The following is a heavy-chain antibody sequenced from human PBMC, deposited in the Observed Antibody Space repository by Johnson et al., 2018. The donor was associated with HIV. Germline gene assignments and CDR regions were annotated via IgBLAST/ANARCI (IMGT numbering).Heavy chain of an antibody. Sequence: QLVESGGGVVQPGGSLILSCAASGFTFDDYAMHWVRQAPGKGLEWVSGISGNSGSIGYADSVKGRFTISRDNAKNSLYLQMSSLRAEDTALYSCAKDMGIVGATHDAFDIWGQGTMVTVSS. CDR2: ISGNSGSI. V-gene: IGHV3-9*01. CDR3: AKDMGIVGATHDAFDI. CDR1: GFTFDDYA. D-gene: IGHD1-26*01. J-gene: IGHJ3*02.